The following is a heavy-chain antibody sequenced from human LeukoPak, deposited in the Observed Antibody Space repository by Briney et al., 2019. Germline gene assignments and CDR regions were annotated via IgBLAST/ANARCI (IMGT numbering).Heavy chain of an antibody. V-gene: IGHV4-39*01. J-gene: IGHJ4*02. D-gene: IGHD2-2*01. CDR1: GGSISSSSYY. CDR2: IYYSGST. Sequence: SETLSLTCTVSGGSISSSSYYWGWIRQPPGKGLEWIGSIYYSGSTYYNPSLKSRVTISVDTSKKTFSLKLSSVTAADTAVYYCASTERCSTTCPLDYWGQGTLVTVSS. CDR3: ASTERCSTTCPLDY.